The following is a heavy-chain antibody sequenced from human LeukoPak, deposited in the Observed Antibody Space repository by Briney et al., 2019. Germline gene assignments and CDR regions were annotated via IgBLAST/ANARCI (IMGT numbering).Heavy chain of an antibody. D-gene: IGHD4-11*01. J-gene: IGHJ2*01. CDR1: GFTFSSYA. Sequence: PGGSLRLSCAASGFTFSSYAMSWVRQAPGKGLEWVSAISGSGGSTYYADSVKGRFTISRDNSKNTLYLQMNSLRAEDSAVYYCAKKREASDYPLDWYFDLWGRGTLVTVSS. CDR3: AKKREASDYPLDWYFDL. CDR2: ISGSGGST. V-gene: IGHV3-23*01.